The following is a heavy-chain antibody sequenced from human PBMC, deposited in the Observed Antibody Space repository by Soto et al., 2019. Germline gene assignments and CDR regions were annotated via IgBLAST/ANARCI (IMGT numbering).Heavy chain of an antibody. J-gene: IGHJ5*02. V-gene: IGHV3-74*03. Sequence: EVQLVESGGGPVQAGGSLRLSCAASGLTLSNYWMQWVRQGPGKGLVWVAHINSDGITTKYAESVKGRFTISRDDAKNMLYLKRNSLRHDDTAVYYCAKVKVGSGARVDPLDLWGQGILVTVSS. D-gene: IGHD2-15*01. CDR3: AKVKVGSGARVDPLDL. CDR2: INSDGITT. CDR1: GLTLSNYW.